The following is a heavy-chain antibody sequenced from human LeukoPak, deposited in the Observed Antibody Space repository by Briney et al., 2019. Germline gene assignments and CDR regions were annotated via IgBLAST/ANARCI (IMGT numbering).Heavy chain of an antibody. CDR3: ARYGSGKFDY. V-gene: IGHV4-59*01. Sequence: SETLSLTCTVSGGSISSYYWSWIRQPPGKGLEWIGYIYYSGSTNYNPSLKSRVTISVDTSKNQFSLKLSSVTAADTAVYYCARYGSGKFDYWGQGTLVTVSS. J-gene: IGHJ4*02. CDR1: GGSISSYY. CDR2: IYYSGST. D-gene: IGHD3-10*01.